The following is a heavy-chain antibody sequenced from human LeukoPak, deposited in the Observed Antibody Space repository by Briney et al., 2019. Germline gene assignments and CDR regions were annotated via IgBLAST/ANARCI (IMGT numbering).Heavy chain of an antibody. D-gene: IGHD6-13*01. CDR2: ISSTSNHK. CDR3: ATRVTADSYDASDI. CDR1: GFIFRSFS. Sequence: GGSLRLSCAASGFIFRSFSMTWVRQAPGKGLECVASISSTSNHKYHADSVKGRFTISRDNDKNSLYLQMNSLRAEDTALYYCATRVTADSYDASDIWGQGTMVTVSS. J-gene: IGHJ3*02. V-gene: IGHV3-21*06.